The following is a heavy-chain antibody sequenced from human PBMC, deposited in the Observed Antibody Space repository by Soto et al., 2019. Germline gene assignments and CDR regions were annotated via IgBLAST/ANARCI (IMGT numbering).Heavy chain of an antibody. D-gene: IGHD2-15*01. V-gene: IGHV3-23*01. Sequence: GGSLRLSCAASGFTFSSYAMSWVRQAPGKGMERVSAISGSGGSSYYADSVKGWFTISRDNSKNTLYLQMNSLRAEDTAVYYCAKAPGGYCSGGSCYDFDYWGQGTLVTVSS. CDR1: GFTFSSYA. J-gene: IGHJ4*02. CDR3: AKAPGGYCSGGSCYDFDY. CDR2: ISGSGGSS.